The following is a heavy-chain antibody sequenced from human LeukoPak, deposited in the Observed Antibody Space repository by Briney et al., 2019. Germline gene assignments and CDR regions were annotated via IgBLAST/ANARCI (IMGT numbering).Heavy chain of an antibody. CDR3: AREGGQQWLVHFDY. Sequence: ASVKVSCKASGGTFSSYAISWVRQAPGQGLEWMGRIIPILGIANYAQKFQGRVTITADKSTSTAYMELSSLRSEDTAVYYCAREGGQQWLVHFDYWGQGTLVTVSS. D-gene: IGHD6-19*01. CDR1: GGTFSSYA. V-gene: IGHV1-69*04. J-gene: IGHJ4*02. CDR2: IIPILGIA.